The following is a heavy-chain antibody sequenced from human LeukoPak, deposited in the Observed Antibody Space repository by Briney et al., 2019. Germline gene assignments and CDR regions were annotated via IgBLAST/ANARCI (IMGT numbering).Heavy chain of an antibody. Sequence: SETLSLTCTVSGGSIISYHWSWIRQPPGKGLEWIGYIYYSGITNYNPSLKSRVTISVDTSKNQLSLKLTSVTAADTAVYYCARWDDSAWGFGNWGPGTLVTVSS. CDR2: IYYSGIT. CDR1: GGSIISYH. V-gene: IGHV4-59*08. CDR3: ARWDDSAWGFGN. D-gene: IGHD6-19*01. J-gene: IGHJ4*02.